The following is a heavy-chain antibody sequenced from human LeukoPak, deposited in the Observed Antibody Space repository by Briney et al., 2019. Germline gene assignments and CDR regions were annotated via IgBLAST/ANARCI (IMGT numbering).Heavy chain of an antibody. CDR2: INPNSGGT. D-gene: IGHD2-2*01. Sequence: ASVKVSCKASGGTFSSYAISWVRQAPGQGLEWMGWINPNSGGTNYAQKFQGRVTMTRDTSISTAYMELSRLRSDDTAVYYCAREYEYCSSTSCYAVGMDVWGQGTTVTVSS. V-gene: IGHV1-2*02. J-gene: IGHJ6*02. CDR1: GGTFSSYA. CDR3: AREYEYCSSTSCYAVGMDV.